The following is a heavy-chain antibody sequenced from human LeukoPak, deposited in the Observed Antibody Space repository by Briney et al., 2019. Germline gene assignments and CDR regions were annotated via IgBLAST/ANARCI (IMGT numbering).Heavy chain of an antibody. V-gene: IGHV3-15*01. CDR2: IKSKTDGGTT. Sequence: KPGGSLRLSCAASGFTFSNAWMSWVRQAPGKGLEWVGRIKSKTDGGTTDYAAPVKGRFTISRDDSKNTLYLQMNSLKTEDTAVYYCTTDPEPYYDYVWGSFNWGQGTKVTVSS. CDR3: TTDPEPYYDYVWGSFN. CDR1: GFTFSNAW. J-gene: IGHJ3*01. D-gene: IGHD3-16*01.